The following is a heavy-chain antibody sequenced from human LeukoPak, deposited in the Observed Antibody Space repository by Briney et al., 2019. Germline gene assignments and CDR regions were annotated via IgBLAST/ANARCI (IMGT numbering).Heavy chain of an antibody. CDR2: INHSGST. V-gene: IGHV4-39*07. CDR1: GGSISSSSYY. J-gene: IGHJ4*02. Sequence: SETLSLTCTVSGGSISSSSYYWSWIRQPPGKGLGWIGEINHSGSTNYNPSLKSRVTISVDTSKNQFSLKLSSVTAADTAVYYCARLNVLRYFDWLLSPIFYFDYWGQGTLVTVSS. D-gene: IGHD3-9*01. CDR3: ARLNVLRYFDWLLSPIFYFDY.